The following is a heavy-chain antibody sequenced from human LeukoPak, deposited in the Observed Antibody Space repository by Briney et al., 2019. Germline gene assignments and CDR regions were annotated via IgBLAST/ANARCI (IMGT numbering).Heavy chain of an antibody. CDR3: AKRGYYDFWSGFDY. D-gene: IGHD3-3*01. CDR2: INSDGSDT. Sequence: GGSLRLSCAASGFTFSSSWMHWVRQAPGKGLVWVSRINSDGSDTYYADSVKGRFTISRDNSKNTVYLQMNSLRAEDTAVYYCAKRGYYDFWSGFDYWGQGTLVAVSS. J-gene: IGHJ4*02. CDR1: GFTFSSSW. V-gene: IGHV3-74*01.